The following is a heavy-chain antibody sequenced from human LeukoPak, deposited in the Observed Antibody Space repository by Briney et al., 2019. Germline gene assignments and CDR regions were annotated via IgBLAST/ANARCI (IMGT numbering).Heavy chain of an antibody. CDR2: MYHSGNT. V-gene: IGHV4-38-2*02. J-gene: IGHJ6*02. D-gene: IGHD5-24*01. Sequence: SETLSLTCTVSGYSISSGYYWGWIRQPPGKGLEWLGRMYHSGNTPYNPSFKSRVTISVDTSKNQCSLNLRSVTAADTAVYYCARAFLMDYYYYGVDVWGQGTTVTVSS. CDR3: ARAFLMDYYYYGVDV. CDR1: GYSISSGYY.